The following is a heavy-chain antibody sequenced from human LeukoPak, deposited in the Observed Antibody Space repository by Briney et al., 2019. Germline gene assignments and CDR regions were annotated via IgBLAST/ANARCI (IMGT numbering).Heavy chain of an antibody. J-gene: IGHJ4*02. V-gene: IGHV3-33*08. CDR3: ARGASGSYFDY. D-gene: IGHD3-22*01. Sequence: GGSLRLSCAASGFTFSSYGMHWVRQAPGKGLEWVAVIWYDGSNKYYVDSVKGRFTISRDNSKNTLYLQMNSLRAEDTAVYYCARGASGSYFDYWGQGTLVTVSS. CDR2: IWYDGSNK. CDR1: GFTFSSYG.